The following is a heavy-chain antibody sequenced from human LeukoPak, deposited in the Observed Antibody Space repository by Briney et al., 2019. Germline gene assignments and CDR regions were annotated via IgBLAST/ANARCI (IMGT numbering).Heavy chain of an antibody. J-gene: IGHJ6*04. CDR1: GFTFSSYG. Sequence: PGGSLRLSCAASGFTFSSYGMHWVRQAPGKGLEWVAVISNDGSNKYYADSVKGRFAISRDNSKNTLYLQMNSLRAEDTAVYYWAKDFRPLPRKNYSGRDFGGKGTTVTVSS. V-gene: IGHV3-30*18. CDR3: AKDFRPLPRKNYSGRDF. CDR2: ISNDGSNK.